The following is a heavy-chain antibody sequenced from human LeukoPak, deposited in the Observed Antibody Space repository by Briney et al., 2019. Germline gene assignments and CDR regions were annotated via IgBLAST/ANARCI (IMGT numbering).Heavy chain of an antibody. V-gene: IGHV3-33*01. CDR3: ARDFAILAAESDSFDY. D-gene: IGHD3-3*01. CDR2: IWYDGSNK. Sequence: GGSLRLSCAASGFTFSSYGMHWVRQAPGKGLEWVAVIWYDGSNKYYADSVKGRFTISRDNSKNTLYLQMNSLRAEDTAVYYCARDFAILAAESDSFDYWGQGTLVTVSS. J-gene: IGHJ4*02. CDR1: GFTFSSYG.